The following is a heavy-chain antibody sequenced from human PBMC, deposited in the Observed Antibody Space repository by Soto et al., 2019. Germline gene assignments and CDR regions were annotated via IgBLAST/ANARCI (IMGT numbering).Heavy chain of an antibody. J-gene: IGHJ3*02. CDR2: IYYSGST. D-gene: IGHD3-3*01. Sequence: QVQLQESGPGLVKPSQTLSLTCTVSGGSISSGDYYWSWIRQPPGKGLGWIGYIYYSGSTYYNPSLTSRVTISVDTSKNQFSQKLSSVTAADTAVYYCASENWSGYYTGAFDIWGQGTMVTVSS. CDR3: ASENWSGYYTGAFDI. CDR1: GGSISSGDYY. V-gene: IGHV4-30-4*01.